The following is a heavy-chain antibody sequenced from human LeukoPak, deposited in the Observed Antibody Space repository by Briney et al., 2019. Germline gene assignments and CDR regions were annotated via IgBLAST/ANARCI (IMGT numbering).Heavy chain of an antibody. CDR2: ISWDGGNR. Sequence: GGSLRLSCAASGFTFDDYSMHWVRQAPGKGLEWVSLISWDGGNREYADSVKGRFTISRDNARNSVYLQMNSLRAEDTAFYYCARDITSSMTAVTTIWFDPWGQGTLVTVSS. D-gene: IGHD4-17*01. V-gene: IGHV3-43*01. CDR3: ARDITSSMTAVTTIWFDP. J-gene: IGHJ5*02. CDR1: GFTFDDYS.